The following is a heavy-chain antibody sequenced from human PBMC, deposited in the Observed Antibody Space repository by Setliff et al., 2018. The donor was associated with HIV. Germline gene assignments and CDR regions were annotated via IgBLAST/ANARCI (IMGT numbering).Heavy chain of an antibody. CDR2: IYYSGST. CDR3: ARQGGYSYGYPFYY. J-gene: IGHJ4*02. V-gene: IGHV4-39*01. D-gene: IGHD5-18*01. CDR1: GGSISSSSYY. Sequence: SETLSLTCTVSGGSISSSSYYWGWIRQPPGKGLEWIGSIYYSGSTYYNPSLKSRVTISVDTSKNQFSLKLSSVTAADTAVYYCARQGGYSYGYPFYYWGQGTLVTVSS.